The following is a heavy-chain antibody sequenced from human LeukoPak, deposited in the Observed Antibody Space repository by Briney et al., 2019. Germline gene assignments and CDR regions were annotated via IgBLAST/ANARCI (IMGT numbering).Heavy chain of an antibody. J-gene: IGHJ4*02. CDR1: GFTVSSNY. Sequence: PGGSLRLSCAASGFTVSSNYMSWVRQAPGKGLEWVSVIYSGGSTYYADSVKGRFTISRDNSKNTLYLQMNSLRAEDTAVYYCAKDVLYDFWSGYPGYWGQGTLVTVSS. CDR3: AKDVLYDFWSGYPGY. CDR2: IYSGGST. D-gene: IGHD3-3*01. V-gene: IGHV3-53*01.